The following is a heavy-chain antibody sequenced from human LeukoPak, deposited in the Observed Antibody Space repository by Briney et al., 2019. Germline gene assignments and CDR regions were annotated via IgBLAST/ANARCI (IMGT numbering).Heavy chain of an antibody. V-gene: IGHV3-73*01. CDR2: IRSKVYSYAT. CDR1: GVTFSDSD. Sequence: GGSLRLSCAASGVTFSDSDMHWARQASGKGLEWVGRIRSKVYSYATAYAASVKGRFIISRDDSKNTAYLQLNRLKIDDTAVYYCSRHRPEPRIIMVRGVRAASNYYHMDVWGKGTTVTVSS. CDR3: SRHRPEPRIIMVRGVRAASNYYHMDV. J-gene: IGHJ6*04. D-gene: IGHD3-10*01.